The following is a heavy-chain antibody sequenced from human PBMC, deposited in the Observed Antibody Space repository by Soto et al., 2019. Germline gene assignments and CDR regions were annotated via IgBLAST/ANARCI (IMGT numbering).Heavy chain of an antibody. V-gene: IGHV4-34*01. D-gene: IGHD2-15*01. CDR2: INHSGST. Sequence: PSETLSLTCAVYGGSFSGYYWSWIRQPPGKGLEWIGEINHSGSTNYNPSLKSRVTISVDTSKNQFSLKLSSVTAADTAVYYCARGARLYCSGGSCYLDYWGQGTLVTVSS. J-gene: IGHJ4*02. CDR3: ARGARLYCSGGSCYLDY. CDR1: GGSFSGYY.